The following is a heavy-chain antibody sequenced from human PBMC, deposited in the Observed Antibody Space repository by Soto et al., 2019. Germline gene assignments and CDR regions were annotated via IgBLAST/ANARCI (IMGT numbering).Heavy chain of an antibody. CDR1: GGSISSGDYY. V-gene: IGHV4-30-4*01. Sequence: PSETLSLTCTVSGGSISSGDYYWTWIRHPPGKGLEWIGYIYYSGSTYYNPSLKSRLTISVDTSKNQFSPNLTSVTAADTAVYYCARGYYGSGSYSNDYYYGMDVWGQGTTVTVSS. D-gene: IGHD3-10*01. J-gene: IGHJ6*02. CDR3: ARGYYGSGSYSNDYYYGMDV. CDR2: IYYSGST.